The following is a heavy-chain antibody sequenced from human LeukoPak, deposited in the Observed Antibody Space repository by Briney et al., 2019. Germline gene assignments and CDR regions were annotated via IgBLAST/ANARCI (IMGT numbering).Heavy chain of an antibody. V-gene: IGHV3-21*01. CDR1: GLTFTTYT. J-gene: IGHJ4*02. CDR3: ARGVPSGVDYFDY. D-gene: IGHD6-19*01. CDR2: ISGSTGHI. Sequence: PGGSLRLSCAASGLTFTTYTMNWVRQAPGKGLEWVSSISGSTGHIYYADSVKGRFTISRDNTNNSLYLQMNSLRAEDTAVYYCARGVPSGVDYFDYWGQGTLLTVSS.